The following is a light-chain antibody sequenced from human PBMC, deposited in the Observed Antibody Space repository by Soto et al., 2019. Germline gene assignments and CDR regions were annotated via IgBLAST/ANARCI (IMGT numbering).Light chain of an antibody. CDR1: SSNIGAGYD. CDR2: GNN. Sequence: QSVLTQPPSVSGAPGLRLTISCTGSSSNIGAGYDVHWYQQLPGTAPKLLIYGNNNRPSGVPDRFSGSKSGSSASLAITGLQAEDEADYYCQSYDSSLSGYVFGTGTKVTVL. J-gene: IGLJ1*01. V-gene: IGLV1-40*01. CDR3: QSYDSSLSGYV.